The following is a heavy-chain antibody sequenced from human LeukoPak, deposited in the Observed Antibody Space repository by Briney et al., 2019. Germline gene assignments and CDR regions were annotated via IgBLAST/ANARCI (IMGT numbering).Heavy chain of an antibody. CDR1: GFTSSDYY. CDR3: ARVRVAARLHYFDY. CDR2: ISGSSSYT. J-gene: IGHJ4*02. V-gene: IGHV3-11*06. Sequence: GGSLRLSCAASGFTSSDYYMSWIRQAPGKGLAWVSYISGSSSYTNYADSVKGRFTISRDNAKHSPYLPMNRLRAEDTAVYYCARVRVAARLHYFDYWGQGTLVTVSS. D-gene: IGHD6-6*01.